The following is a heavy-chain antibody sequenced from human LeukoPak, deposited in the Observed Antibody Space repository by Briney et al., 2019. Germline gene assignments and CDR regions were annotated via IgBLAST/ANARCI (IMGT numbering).Heavy chain of an antibody. CDR2: ISGDGGST. V-gene: IGHV3-43*02. J-gene: IGHJ4*02. Sequence: GGSLRLSCAASTFSFRNFAMSWVRLAPGKGLEWVSGISGDGGSTYYADSVKGRLTISRDNSKKSLYLQMNSLRIEDTALYYCAKDHPEDYWGQGTLVTVSS. CDR1: TFSFRNFA. CDR3: AKDHPEDY.